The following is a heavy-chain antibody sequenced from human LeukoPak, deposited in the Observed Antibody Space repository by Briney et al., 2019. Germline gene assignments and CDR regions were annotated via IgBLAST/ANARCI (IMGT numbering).Heavy chain of an antibody. D-gene: IGHD2-15*01. CDR3: ARVLGINDGLEEYYFDY. CDR2: IYYSGST. J-gene: IGHJ4*02. V-gene: IGHV4-59*01. Sequence: TSSATLSLTCTVPGLSISIYYWSWIRQPPGKGLEWHGYIYYSGSTTYNPSLKSRVTISVDTSKNQFSLKLSSVTAADTAVYYCARVLGINDGLEEYYFDYWGQGTLVTVSS. CDR1: GLSISIYY.